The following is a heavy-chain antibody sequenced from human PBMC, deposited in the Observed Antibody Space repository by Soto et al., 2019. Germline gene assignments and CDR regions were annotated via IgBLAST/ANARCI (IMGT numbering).Heavy chain of an antibody. Sequence: QVQLVESGGGVVQPGRSLRLSCAASGFTFSSYATHWVRQAPGKGLEWVAVISYDGSKKYYADSVKGRVTISRDNSKNTLYLQMNSLSAEATAVYYCAIETYYYDSRGYYYNRFDPWGEETLVIFSS. V-gene: IGHV3-30-3*01. J-gene: IGHJ5*02. CDR1: GFTFSSYA. CDR2: ISYDGSKK. CDR3: AIETYYYDSRGYYYNRFDP. D-gene: IGHD3-22*01.